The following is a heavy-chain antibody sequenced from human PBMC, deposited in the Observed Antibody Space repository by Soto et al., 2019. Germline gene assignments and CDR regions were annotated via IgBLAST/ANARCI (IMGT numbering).Heavy chain of an antibody. Sequence: QVKLQESGPGLVKPSQTLSLTFTVSGASISSGGSYWSWILQSPGKVLECIGYIHYDGETFFNPSLASRLTISRITAKNKFSLTLRAVTAADTAVYYCARSLVGSQAQTDYWGQGTLVTVSS. V-gene: IGHV4-31*03. CDR2: IHYDGET. CDR3: ARSLVGSQAQTDY. CDR1: GASISSGGSY. J-gene: IGHJ4*02. D-gene: IGHD1-26*01.